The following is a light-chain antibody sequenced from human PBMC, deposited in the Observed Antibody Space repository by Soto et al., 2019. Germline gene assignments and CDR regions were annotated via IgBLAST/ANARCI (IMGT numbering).Light chain of an antibody. V-gene: IGKV1D-12*01. Sequence: DIQMTQSPSSVSASVGDRVTITCRASQDISGWLAWFQQKPGKAPNLLIYAASILQSGVPSRFSGGGSGTDFTLTITYLQPEDFATYYCQQANSFPWTFGQGAKVEL. J-gene: IGKJ1*01. CDR2: AAS. CDR1: QDISGW. CDR3: QQANSFPWT.